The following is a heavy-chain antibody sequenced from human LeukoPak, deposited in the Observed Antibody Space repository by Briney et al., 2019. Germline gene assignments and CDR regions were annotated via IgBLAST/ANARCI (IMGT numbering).Heavy chain of an antibody. Sequence: PGGSLRLSCAASGFTFSSYGMHWVRQAPGKGLEWVAVISYDGSNKYYADSVKGQFTISRDNSKNTLFLQMNSLRAEDTALYYCAKEGHDRYGGKDYWGQGTLVTVSS. CDR1: GFTFSSYG. V-gene: IGHV3-30*18. CDR2: ISYDGSNK. D-gene: IGHD4-23*01. CDR3: AKEGHDRYGGKDY. J-gene: IGHJ4*02.